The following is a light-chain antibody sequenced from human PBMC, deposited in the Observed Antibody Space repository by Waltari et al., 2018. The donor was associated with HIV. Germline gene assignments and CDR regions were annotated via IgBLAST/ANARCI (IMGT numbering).Light chain of an antibody. J-gene: IGLJ2*01. CDR1: SSDIGSHDR. V-gene: IGLV2-18*02. CDR2: GVF. Sequence: QSALTQPPSVSGSPGQSVTISCIGTSSDIGSHDRVSWYRQAPGTPPKLLIFGVFNRPSGVPDRFSASKSDTTASLTISGLQTEDEGLDYCSSYSADPRSFLIFGGGTTLTVL. CDR3: SSYSADPRSFLI.